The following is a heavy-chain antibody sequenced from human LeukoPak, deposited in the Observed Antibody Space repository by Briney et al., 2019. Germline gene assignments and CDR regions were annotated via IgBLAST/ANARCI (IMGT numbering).Heavy chain of an antibody. CDR1: GGSISSYH. CDR2: INHSGST. V-gene: IGHV4-34*01. J-gene: IGHJ5*02. Sequence: SETLSLTCTVSGGSISSYHWNWIRQPPGKGLEWIGEINHSGSTNYNPSLKSRVTISVDTSKNQFSLKLSSVTAADTAVYYCARILGVANNWFDPWGQGTLVTVSS. CDR3: ARILGVANNWFDP. D-gene: IGHD3-3*01.